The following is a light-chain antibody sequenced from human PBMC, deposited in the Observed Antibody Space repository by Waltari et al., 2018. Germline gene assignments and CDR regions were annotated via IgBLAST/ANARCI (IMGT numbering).Light chain of an antibody. Sequence: DIQMTQSPSTLSASVGDRVTISCRASQSVGTWLAWYQQKPGKAPKLLIYMASTLESGVPSMFSGSGSGTEFTLTISSLQPDDFATYSCQQYSSFSTFGQGTKL. CDR1: QSVGTW. CDR2: MAS. J-gene: IGKJ2*01. V-gene: IGKV1-5*03. CDR3: QQYSSFST.